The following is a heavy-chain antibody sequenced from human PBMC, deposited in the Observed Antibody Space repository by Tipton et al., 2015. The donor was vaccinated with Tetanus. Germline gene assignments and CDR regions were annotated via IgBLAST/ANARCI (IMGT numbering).Heavy chain of an antibody. D-gene: IGHD5-24*01. CDR2: LYHTGVT. Sequence: TLSLTCSVSNGSISSGGYYWSWIRQYPGKGLEWIGLLYHTGVTYYNPSLQSRVAISVDTSKNQFSLEVASVTVSDTAVYYCARVAENFDYWGQGTLVTVSS. CDR1: NGSISSGGYY. V-gene: IGHV4-31*03. CDR3: ARVAENFDY. J-gene: IGHJ4*02.